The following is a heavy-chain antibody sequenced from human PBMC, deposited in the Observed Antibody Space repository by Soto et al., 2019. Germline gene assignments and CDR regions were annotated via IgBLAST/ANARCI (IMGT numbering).Heavy chain of an antibody. CDR3: ARVGPAGWFDP. V-gene: IGHV1-2*02. J-gene: IGHJ5*02. CDR2: INTKNGGT. CDR1: EYSFTDYS. Sequence: QVHLVQSGAEVKKPGASVKVSCKASEYSFTDYSMHWVRQAPGHGLEWMGCINTKNGGTNYAQRVQVRVSMTGDTSMNTADREWGRRRSADTAFYYCARVGPAGWFDPWGQGTVVTVSS.